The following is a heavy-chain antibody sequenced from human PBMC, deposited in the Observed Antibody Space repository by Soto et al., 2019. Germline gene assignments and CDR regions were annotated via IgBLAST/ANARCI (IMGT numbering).Heavy chain of an antibody. CDR1: GGSVSSYQ. CDR2: TSYSGNT. V-gene: IGHV4-59*02. D-gene: IGHD1-1*01. J-gene: IGHJ4*02. CDR3: ARDGGGPFNN. Sequence: QVQLQESGPGLLKPSETLSLTCTISGGSVSSYQWSWIRQPPGKGLEWIGLTSYSGNTVYNPSLKIRVAFQVDPSKNTFSRPLPSVTAADRACYYCARDGGGPFNNGARGTLVT.